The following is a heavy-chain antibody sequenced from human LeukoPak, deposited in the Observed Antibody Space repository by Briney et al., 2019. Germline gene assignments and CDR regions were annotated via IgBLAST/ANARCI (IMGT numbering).Heavy chain of an antibody. CDR3: ARDPCIAVAGTGY. J-gene: IGHJ4*02. Sequence: RPGGALRLSCSAPGFTFSSYWMSWGRQAPGKGLEWGANIKQDGSEKYYVDSVKGRFTISRDNAKNSLYLQMNSLRAEDTAVYYCARDPCIAVAGTGYWGQGTLVTVSS. CDR1: GFTFSSYW. D-gene: IGHD6-19*01. CDR2: IKQDGSEK. V-gene: IGHV3-7*01.